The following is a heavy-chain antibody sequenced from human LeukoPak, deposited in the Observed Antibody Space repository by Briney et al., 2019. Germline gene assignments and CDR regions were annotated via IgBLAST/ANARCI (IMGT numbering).Heavy chain of an antibody. Sequence: SETLSLTCAVYGGSFSGYYWSWIRQPPGKGLEWIGEINHSGSTNYNPSLKSRVTISVDTSKNQFSLKLSSVTAADTAVYYCAIDGSSWYSGVNWFDSWGQGTLVTVSS. V-gene: IGHV4-34*01. CDR1: GGSFSGYY. D-gene: IGHD6-13*01. CDR3: AIDGSSWYSGVNWFDS. J-gene: IGHJ5*01. CDR2: INHSGST.